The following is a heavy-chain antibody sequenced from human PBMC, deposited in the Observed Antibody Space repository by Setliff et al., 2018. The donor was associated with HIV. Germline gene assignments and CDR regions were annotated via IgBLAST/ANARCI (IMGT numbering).Heavy chain of an antibody. CDR1: GGSIIDSHYF. CDR3: VRHVWSDDFLVPGWFDS. Sequence: PSETLSLTCTVSGGSIIDSHYFWGWIRQPPGKGLEWMGSVYYSGITYYSSSLKSRVTVSVDTSRIQFSLKLTSVTAADTAVYKCVRHVWSDDFLVPGWFDSWSQGTLVTVSS. D-gene: IGHD3-3*01. CDR2: VYYSGIT. J-gene: IGHJ5*01. V-gene: IGHV4-39*01.